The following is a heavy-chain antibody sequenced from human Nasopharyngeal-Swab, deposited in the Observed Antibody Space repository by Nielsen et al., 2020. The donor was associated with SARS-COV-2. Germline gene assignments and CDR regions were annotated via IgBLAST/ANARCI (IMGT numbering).Heavy chain of an antibody. D-gene: IGHD1/OR15-1a*01. CDR1: GFTFSSYA. V-gene: IGHV3-23*01. CDR2: ISGSGGST. CDR3: ARGARTGQFHFDY. J-gene: IGHJ4*02. Sequence: GESLKISCAASGFTFSSYAMSWVRQAPGKGLEWVSAISGSGGSTYYADSVKGRFTISRDNSKNTLYLQMNSLRAEDTAVYYCARGARTGQFHFDYWGQGTLVTVSS.